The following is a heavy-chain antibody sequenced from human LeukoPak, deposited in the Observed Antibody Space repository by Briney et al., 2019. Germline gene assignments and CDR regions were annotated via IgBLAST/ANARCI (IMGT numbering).Heavy chain of an antibody. J-gene: IGHJ4*02. CDR1: GFTFSSYS. V-gene: IGHV3-48*04. CDR2: ISSSSSTI. D-gene: IGHD3-3*01. Sequence: GGSLRLSCAASGFTFSSYSMNWVRQAPGKGLEWVSYISSSSSTIYYADSVKGRFTISRDNAKNSLYLQMNSLRAEDTAVYYRARAVSYDFSEDYFDYWGQGTLVTVSS. CDR3: ARAVSYDFSEDYFDY.